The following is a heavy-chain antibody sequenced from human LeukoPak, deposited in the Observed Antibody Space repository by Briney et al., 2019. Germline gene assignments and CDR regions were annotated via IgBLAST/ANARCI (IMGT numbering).Heavy chain of an antibody. J-gene: IGHJ4*02. Sequence: PGGSLRLSCAASGFTFSSYGMHWVRQAPGKGLEWVAFIRYDGSNKYYADSVKGRFTISRDNSKNTLYLQMNSLRAEDTAVYYCAKAVRVGDTSLIDYWGQGTLVTVSS. CDR3: AKAVRVGDTSLIDY. CDR1: GFTFSSYG. D-gene: IGHD1-26*01. CDR2: IRYDGSNK. V-gene: IGHV3-30*02.